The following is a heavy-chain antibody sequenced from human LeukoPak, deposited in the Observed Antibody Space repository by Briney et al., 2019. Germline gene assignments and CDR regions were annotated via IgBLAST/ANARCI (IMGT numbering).Heavy chain of an antibody. V-gene: IGHV4-4*07. J-gene: IGHJ4*02. Sequence: SETLSLTCTVSGGSTSSYYWSWIRQPAGKGLEWIGRIYTSGSTNYNPSLKSRVTISVDKSKNQFSLKLSSVTAADTAVYYCAREPGYSGSFDYWGQGTLVTVSS. D-gene: IGHD3-9*01. CDR1: GGSTSSYY. CDR3: AREPGYSGSFDY. CDR2: IYTSGST.